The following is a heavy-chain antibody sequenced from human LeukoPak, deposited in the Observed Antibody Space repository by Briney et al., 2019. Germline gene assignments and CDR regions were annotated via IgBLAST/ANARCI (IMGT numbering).Heavy chain of an antibody. CDR3: ARVRPTGIAAAGLDY. J-gene: IGHJ4*02. D-gene: IGHD6-13*01. CDR1: GGSFSGYY. V-gene: IGHV4-34*01. CDR2: INHSGST. Sequence: PSEILSLTCAVYGGSFSGYYWSWIRQPPGKGLEWIGEINHSGSTNYNPSLKSRVTISVDTSKNQFSLKLSSVTAADTAVYYCARVRPTGIAAAGLDYWGQGTLVTVSS.